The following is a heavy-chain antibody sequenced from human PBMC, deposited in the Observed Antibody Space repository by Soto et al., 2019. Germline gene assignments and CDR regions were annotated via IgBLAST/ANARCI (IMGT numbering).Heavy chain of an antibody. CDR2: IWYDGSKK. V-gene: IGHV3-33*01. J-gene: IGHJ4*02. CDR3: ARGDCSGTSCYAFDY. D-gene: IGHD2-2*01. CDR1: GLTFSGYG. Sequence: QGQLVESGGGVVQPGRSLRISCEASGLTFSGYGMHWVRQAPGKGLEWVAVIWYDGSKKYYADSVKGRFTISRDNSKNTLYLQMNSLGAEDTAVYYCARGDCSGTSCYAFDYWGQGTLVTVSS.